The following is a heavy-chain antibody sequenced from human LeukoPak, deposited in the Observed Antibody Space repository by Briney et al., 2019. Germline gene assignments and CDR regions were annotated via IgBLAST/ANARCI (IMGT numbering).Heavy chain of an antibody. D-gene: IGHD6-19*01. CDR3: AREARMFVAGAFDY. Sequence: ASVKVSCKASGYSLTGYHMHWVRQAPGQGLEWMGGIIPIFGTANYAQKFQGRVTITADESTSTAYMELSSLRSEDTAVYYCAREARMFVAGAFDYWGQGTLVTVSS. V-gene: IGHV1-69*13. CDR2: IIPIFGTA. CDR1: GYSLTGYH. J-gene: IGHJ4*02.